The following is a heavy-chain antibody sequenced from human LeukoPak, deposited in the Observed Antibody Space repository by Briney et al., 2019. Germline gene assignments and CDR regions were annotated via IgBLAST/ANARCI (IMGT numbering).Heavy chain of an antibody. V-gene: IGHV3-66*01. CDR2: IYGGGST. D-gene: IGHD2-21*02. CDR3: ARAHCGGDCYGIYYFDY. J-gene: IGHJ4*02. CDR1: GFTVSSNY. Sequence: GGSLRLSCAASGFTVSSNYMSWVRQAPGKGLQCVSVIYGGGSTYYADSVKGRFTISRDYSKNTLYLQMNSLRAEDTAVYYCARAHCGGDCYGIYYFDYWGQGTLVTVSS.